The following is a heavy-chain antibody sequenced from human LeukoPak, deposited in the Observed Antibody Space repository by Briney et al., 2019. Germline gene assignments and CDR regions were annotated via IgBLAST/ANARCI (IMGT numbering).Heavy chain of an antibody. Sequence: TGGSLRLSCAASGFSFNIYAVRWARHAPGKGRECVSGILGSGDRSDYAGCVKGRVTISTENSKNKVYLQMNSLRAEDTAAYYCARVNRRGYFDWFQGYFDYWGQGTLVTVSS. D-gene: IGHD3-9*01. CDR1: GFSFNIYA. V-gene: IGHV3-23*01. CDR3: ARVNRRGYFDWFQGYFDY. J-gene: IGHJ4*02. CDR2: ILGSGDRS.